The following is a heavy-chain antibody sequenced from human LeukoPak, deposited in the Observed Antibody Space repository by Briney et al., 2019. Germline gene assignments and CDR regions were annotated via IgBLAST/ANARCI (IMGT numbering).Heavy chain of an antibody. CDR1: GYTFSDYY. J-gene: IGHJ4*02. Sequence: ASVKVSCKASGYTFSDYYMHWVRQAPGQGLEWMGWINPKSGATNSAQKFEGRVTMTRDASISTVYMELSRLTSDDTAVYYCARETYDSELPDYWGQGTLVTVSS. V-gene: IGHV1-2*02. CDR3: ARETYDSELPDY. CDR2: INPKSGAT. D-gene: IGHD5-24*01.